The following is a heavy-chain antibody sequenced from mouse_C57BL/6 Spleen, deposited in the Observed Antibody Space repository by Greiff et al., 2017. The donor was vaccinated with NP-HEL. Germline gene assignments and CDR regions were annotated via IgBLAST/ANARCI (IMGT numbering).Heavy chain of an antibody. CDR2: IHPNSGST. CDR1: GYTFTSYW. Sequence: VQLQQPGAELVKPGASVKLSCKASGYTFTSYWMHWVKQRPGQGLEWIGMIHPNSGSTNYNEKFKSKATLTVDKSSSTAYMQLSSLTSEDSAVYYCARGATVPPWYFDVWGTGTTVTVSS. V-gene: IGHV1-64*01. J-gene: IGHJ1*03. CDR3: ARGATVPPWYFDV. D-gene: IGHD1-1*01.